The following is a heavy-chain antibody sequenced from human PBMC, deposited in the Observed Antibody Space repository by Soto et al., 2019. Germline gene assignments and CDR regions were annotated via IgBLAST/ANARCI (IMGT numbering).Heavy chain of an antibody. V-gene: IGHV3-15*07. D-gene: IGHD1-26*01. CDR3: ARDVGGYYYGMDV. CDR2: IKSKTDGGTT. CDR1: GFTFSNAW. Sequence: GVLRLSCAASGFTFSNAWMNWVRQAPGKGLEWVGRIKSKTDGGTTDYAAPVKGRFTISRDDSKNTLYLQMNSLRADDTAVYYCARDVGGYYYGMDVWGQGTTVTVSS. J-gene: IGHJ6*02.